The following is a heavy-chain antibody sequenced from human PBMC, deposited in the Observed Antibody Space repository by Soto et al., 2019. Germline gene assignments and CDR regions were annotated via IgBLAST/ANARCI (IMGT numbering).Heavy chain of an antibody. CDR3: ARREYYYDSSGYQNWFDP. D-gene: IGHD3-22*01. J-gene: IGHJ5*02. CDR2: VFYTGRA. CDR1: GGSLGSYY. Sequence: ASETLSLTCTVSGGSLGSYYWSWIRQPPGKGLEWIGYVFYTGRANYNASLKSRVTISVDTSKNQFSLKLSSVTAADTAVYYCARREYYYDSSGYQNWFDPWGQGTLVTVSS. V-gene: IGHV4-59*01.